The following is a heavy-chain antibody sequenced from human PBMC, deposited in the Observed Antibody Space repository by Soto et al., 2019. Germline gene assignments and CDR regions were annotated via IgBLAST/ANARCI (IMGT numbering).Heavy chain of an antibody. Sequence: EVQLAESGGSLVQPGESLGLSCAASGFTFRNYWMHWVRQAPGKGLEWVSRINSDTSDTSYADSVKGRFTVSRDNAKNTLYLQMNSLRVEDTAFYYCVCEDRFVDNFDLWGQGTLVIVSS. D-gene: IGHD5-12*01. V-gene: IGHV3-74*01. CDR2: INSDTSDT. J-gene: IGHJ4*02. CDR1: GFTFRNYW. CDR3: VCEDRFVDNFDL.